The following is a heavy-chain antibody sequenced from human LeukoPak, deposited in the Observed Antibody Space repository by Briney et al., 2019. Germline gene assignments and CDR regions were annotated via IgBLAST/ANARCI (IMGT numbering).Heavy chain of an antibody. CDR2: ISGNGSSA. V-gene: IGHV3-23*01. Sequence: PGGSLRLSCAASGFTFSSYVMSWVRQTPGKGLEWVSAISGNGSSAYYGDSVKGRFTISRDNSKNTLYLQMNSLRAEDTAIYYCASGIRGYYYYGMDVWGQGTTVTVSS. CDR1: GFTFSSYV. J-gene: IGHJ6*02. CDR3: ASGIRGYYYYGMDV. D-gene: IGHD2-21*01.